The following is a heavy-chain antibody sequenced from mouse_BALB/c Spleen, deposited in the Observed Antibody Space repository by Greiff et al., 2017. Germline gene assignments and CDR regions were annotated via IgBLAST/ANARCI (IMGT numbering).Heavy chain of an antibody. D-gene: IGHD2-2*01. J-gene: IGHJ3*01. CDR3: ARGGYAAWFAY. CDR1: GYSFTDYY. V-gene: IGHV1-42*01. CDR2: INPSTGGT. Sequence: VQLKESGPELVKTGASVKISCKASGYSFTDYYMHWVKQSPEKSFEWIGEINPSTGGTSYNQKFKGKATLTVDKSSSTAYMQLKSLTSEDSAVYYCARGGYAAWFAYWGQGTLVTVSA.